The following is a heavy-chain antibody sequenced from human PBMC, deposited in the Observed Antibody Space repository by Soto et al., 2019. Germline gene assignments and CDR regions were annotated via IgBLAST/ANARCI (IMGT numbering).Heavy chain of an antibody. D-gene: IGHD3-3*01. CDR1: GGTFSSYA. CDR3: ARNYDVWSGYKYSDDGMDV. J-gene: IGHJ6*02. Sequence: QVQLVQSGAEVKKPGSSVKVSCKASGGTFSSYAISWVRQAPGQGLEWMGGIIPIFGTANYAQKFQGRVTITADDSTSTAYMELSSLRSEDTAVYYCARNYDVWSGYKYSDDGMDVWGQGTTVTVSS. V-gene: IGHV1-69*12. CDR2: IIPIFGTA.